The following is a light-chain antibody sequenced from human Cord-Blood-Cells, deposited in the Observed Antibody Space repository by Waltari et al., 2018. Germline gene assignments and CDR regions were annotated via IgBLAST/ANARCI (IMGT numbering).Light chain of an antibody. J-gene: IGKJ1*01. CDR2: AAS. CDR3: QQSYSTPRT. V-gene: IGKV1-39*01. Sequence: IQMTQSPSSLSASVGDRVTITCRASQSISSYLNWYQQKPGKAPKLLISAASSLQSGVPSRCSGSVSVTDFTLTISSLQPEDFATYNCQQSYSTPRTFGQGTKVEIK. CDR1: QSISSY.